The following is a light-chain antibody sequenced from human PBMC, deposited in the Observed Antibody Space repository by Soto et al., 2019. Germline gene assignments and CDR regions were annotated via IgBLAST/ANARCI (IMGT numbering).Light chain of an antibody. CDR1: SSNIGNNY. Sequence: QSVLTQPPSVSAAPGQKVTISCSGSSSNIGNNYVSWYQQLPGTAPKLLIYENNKRPPGIPDRFSGSKSGTSATLGITGLQTGDEADYYCGTWDSSLSAGQVFGGGTKVTVL. V-gene: IGLV1-51*02. J-gene: IGLJ3*02. CDR3: GTWDSSLSAGQV. CDR2: ENN.